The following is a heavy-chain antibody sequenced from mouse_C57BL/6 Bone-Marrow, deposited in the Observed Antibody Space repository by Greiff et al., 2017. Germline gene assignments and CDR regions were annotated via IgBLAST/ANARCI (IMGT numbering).Heavy chain of an antibody. J-gene: IGHJ2*01. Sequence: EVQGVESGGDFVKPGGSLKLSCAASGFTFSSYGMSWVRQTPDKRLEWVATISSGGSYTYYPDSVKGRFTISRDNAKNTLYLQMSSLKSEDTAMYYCARHCYGSSFDYWGQGTTLTVSS. CDR1: GFTFSSYG. CDR2: ISSGGSYT. D-gene: IGHD1-1*01. CDR3: ARHCYGSSFDY. V-gene: IGHV5-6*01.